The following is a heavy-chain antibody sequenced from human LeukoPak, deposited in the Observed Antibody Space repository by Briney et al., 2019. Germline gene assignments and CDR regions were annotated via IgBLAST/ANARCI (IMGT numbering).Heavy chain of an antibody. CDR3: AKSYGSGSYYRNWFDP. Sequence: PGGSLRLSCAASGFTFSSYAMSWVRQAPGKGLEWVSAISGSGGSTYYADSVKGRFTISRDNSKNTLYLQMNSLRAEDTAVYYCAKSYGSGSYYRNWFDPWGQGTLVTVSS. CDR1: GFTFSSYA. CDR2: ISGSGGST. V-gene: IGHV3-23*01. D-gene: IGHD3-10*01. J-gene: IGHJ5*02.